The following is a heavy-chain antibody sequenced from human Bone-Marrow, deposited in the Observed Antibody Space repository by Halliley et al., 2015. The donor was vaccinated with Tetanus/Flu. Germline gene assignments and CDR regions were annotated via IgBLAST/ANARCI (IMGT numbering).Heavy chain of an antibody. J-gene: IGHJ4*02. D-gene: IGHD3-10*01. CDR3: VRGMVSGDY. Sequence: KGLEWVSSISSNSSYKYYSDSVKGRFTVSRDNAKKSLYLQMNSLGAEDTAVYYCVRGMVSGDYWGRGTLVTVSS. V-gene: IGHV3-21*01. CDR2: ISSNSSYK.